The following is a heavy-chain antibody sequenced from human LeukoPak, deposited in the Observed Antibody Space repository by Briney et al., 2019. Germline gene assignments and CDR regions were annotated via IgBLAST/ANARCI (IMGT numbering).Heavy chain of an antibody. D-gene: IGHD2-15*01. Sequence: TGGSLRLSCAASGFSLRTYAMNWVRQVPGKGLEWVSSIGGSDDTTYYADSVKGRFTISSDFSTNTVSLQMNNLRAEDTAVYFCAKGLVVNDNYLDKWGQGTLVTVSS. J-gene: IGHJ4*02. CDR3: AKGLVVNDNYLDK. CDR2: IGGSDDTT. V-gene: IGHV3-23*01. CDR1: GFSLRTYA.